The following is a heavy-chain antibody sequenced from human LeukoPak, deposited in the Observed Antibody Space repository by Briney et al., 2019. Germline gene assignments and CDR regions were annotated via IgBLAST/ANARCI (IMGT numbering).Heavy chain of an antibody. CDR3: ARSRVPAPEYYFDY. Sequence: PGRSLRLSCAASGFTFSSYAIHWVRQAPGKGLEWVAVISYDGSNKYYADSVKGRFTISRDNSKNTLYLQMNSLRAEDTAVYYCARSRVPAPEYYFDYWGQGTLVTVSS. V-gene: IGHV3-30-3*01. J-gene: IGHJ4*02. CDR1: GFTFSSYA. D-gene: IGHD2-2*01. CDR2: ISYDGSNK.